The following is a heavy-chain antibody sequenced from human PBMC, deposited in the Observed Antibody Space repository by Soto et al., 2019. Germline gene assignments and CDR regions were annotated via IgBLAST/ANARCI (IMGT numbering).Heavy chain of an antibody. CDR1: GFTFSSYA. V-gene: IGHV3-23*01. Sequence: GGSLRLSCAASGFTFSSYAMSWVRQAPGKGLEWVSAISGSGGSTYYADSVKGRFTISRDNSKNTLYLQMNSLRAEDTAVYYCAKDRVTMVRGVMGYYYYYMDVWGKGTTVTVSS. CDR2: ISGSGGST. J-gene: IGHJ6*03. CDR3: AKDRVTMVRGVMGYYYYYMDV. D-gene: IGHD3-10*01.